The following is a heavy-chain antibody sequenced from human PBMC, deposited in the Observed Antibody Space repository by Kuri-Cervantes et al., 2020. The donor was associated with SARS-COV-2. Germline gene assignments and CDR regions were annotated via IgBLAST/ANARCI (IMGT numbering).Heavy chain of an antibody. V-gene: IGHV4-34*01. CDR1: GGSSSGYY. CDR3: ARGRGGYYMGGYYFYSMDV. CDR2: INQSGST. J-gene: IGHJ6*03. D-gene: IGHD3-3*01. Sequence: SETLSLTCAVFGGSSSGYYRGWIRQPPGKGLEWIGEINQSGSTSYSPSLKSRLTMSVDTSENQFSLKLSSVTAADTAVYYCARGRGGYYMGGYYFYSMDVWGKGTTVTVSS.